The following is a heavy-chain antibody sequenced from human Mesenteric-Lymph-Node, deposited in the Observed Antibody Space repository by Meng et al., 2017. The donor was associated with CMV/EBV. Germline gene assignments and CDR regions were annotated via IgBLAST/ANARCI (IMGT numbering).Heavy chain of an antibody. CDR3: ARDPVLGGSYHQDY. CDR1: GFTINSYN. CDR2: ISDSSRYI. J-gene: IGHJ4*02. V-gene: IGHV3-21*01. D-gene: IGHD3-16*01. Sequence: GESLKISCVASGFTINSYNMNWVRQAPGKGLEWVSSISDSSRYIYYADSVKGRFTVSRDNARNSLYLQMNSLRAEDTALYYCARDPVLGGSYHQDYWGQGTLVTVSS.